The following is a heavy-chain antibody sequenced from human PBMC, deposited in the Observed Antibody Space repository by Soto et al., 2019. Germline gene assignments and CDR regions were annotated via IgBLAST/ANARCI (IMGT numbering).Heavy chain of an antibody. J-gene: IGHJ4*02. Sequence: LGESLKISCKGSGYSFAGYWITWVRQKPGKGLEWMGRIDPSDSQTYYSPSFRGHVTISATKSITTVFLQWSSLRASDTAMYYCARQIYDSDNGPNFQYYFDSWGQGPPVTVSS. V-gene: IGHV5-10-1*01. CDR1: GYSFAGYW. CDR2: IDPSDSQT. CDR3: ARQIYDSDNGPNFQYYFDS. D-gene: IGHD3-22*01.